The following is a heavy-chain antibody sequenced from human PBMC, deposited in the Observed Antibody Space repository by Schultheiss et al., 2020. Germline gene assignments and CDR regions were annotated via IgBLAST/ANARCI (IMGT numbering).Heavy chain of an antibody. CDR2: ISWDGGST. Sequence: GGSLRLSCAASGFTFDDYTVHWVRQAPGKGLEWVSLISWDGGSTYYADSVKGRFTISRDNIKNSLYLQMNSLRTEDTALYYCAKDIQALTVVGLIDYWGQGTLVTVSS. J-gene: IGHJ4*02. D-gene: IGHD1-26*01. CDR3: AKDIQALTVVGLIDY. CDR1: GFTFDDYT. V-gene: IGHV3-43*01.